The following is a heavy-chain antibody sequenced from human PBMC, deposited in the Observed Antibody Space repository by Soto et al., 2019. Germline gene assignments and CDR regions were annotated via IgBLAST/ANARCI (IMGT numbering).Heavy chain of an antibody. CDR2: LYYGRSA. J-gene: IGHJ4*02. CDR1: GDSISSYY. Sequence: PSETLSLTCAVSGDSISSYYCMWIRQPPGKGLESIGYLYYGRSANYNPSLKSRVTLSVDTSTNQCSLTLSSMTAEDTAVYYCARDKRDLRFLEWSYYFDFWGQGTLVTVSS. CDR3: ARDKRDLRFLEWSYYFDF. V-gene: IGHV4-59*01. D-gene: IGHD3-3*01.